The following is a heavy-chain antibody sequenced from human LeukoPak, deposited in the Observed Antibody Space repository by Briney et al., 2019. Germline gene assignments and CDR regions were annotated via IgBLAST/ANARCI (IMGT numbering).Heavy chain of an antibody. V-gene: IGHV4-59*01. CDR2: IYYSGST. J-gene: IGHJ4*02. D-gene: IGHD3-10*01. CDR3: ARGLFGELLLY. CDR1: GGSISSYY. Sequence: PSETLSLTCTVSGGSISSYYWSWIRQPPGKGLEWIGYIYYSGSTNYNPSLKSRVTISVDTSKNQFSLKLSSVTAADTAVYYCARGLFGELLLYWGQGTLVTVSS.